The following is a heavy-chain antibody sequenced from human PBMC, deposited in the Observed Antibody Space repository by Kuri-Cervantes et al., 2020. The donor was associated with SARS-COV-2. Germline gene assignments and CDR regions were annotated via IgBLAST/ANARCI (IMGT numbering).Heavy chain of an antibody. Sequence: GESLKISCAASGFTFSSYGMNWVRQAPGKGLEWVSYISSSSSTIYYADSVKGRFTISRDNAKNSLYLQMNSLRDEDTAVYYCARDTDPWGIAAPNDYWGQGTLVTVSS. D-gene: IGHD6-13*01. V-gene: IGHV3-48*02. CDR1: GFTFSSYG. J-gene: IGHJ4*01. CDR2: ISSSSSTI. CDR3: ARDTDPWGIAAPNDY.